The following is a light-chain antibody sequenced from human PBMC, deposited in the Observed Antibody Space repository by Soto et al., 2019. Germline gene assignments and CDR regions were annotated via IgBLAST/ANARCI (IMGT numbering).Light chain of an antibody. CDR3: CSYAGGTSVV. Sequence: QSALTQPASVSGSPGQSITISCTGTSRDVGRYNLVSWYQQYPGKAPKVMIYEDIERPSGVSDRFSGSKSGNTASLTISGLQTEDEADYYCCSYAGGTSVVFGGGTKVTVL. J-gene: IGLJ2*01. CDR1: SRDVGRYNL. V-gene: IGLV2-23*01. CDR2: EDI.